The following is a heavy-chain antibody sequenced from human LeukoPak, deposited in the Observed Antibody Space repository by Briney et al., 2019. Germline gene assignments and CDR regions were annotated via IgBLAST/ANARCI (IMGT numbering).Heavy chain of an antibody. Sequence: PGGSLRLSCAASGFTFSSYWMSWVRQAPGKGLEWVANIKQDGSEKYYVDSVKGRFTISRDNSKNTLYLQMNSLRAEDTAVYYCAKERSGCFDYWGQGTLVTVSS. CDR2: IKQDGSEK. V-gene: IGHV3-7*01. J-gene: IGHJ4*02. CDR3: AKERSGCFDY. CDR1: GFTFSSYW. D-gene: IGHD1-26*01.